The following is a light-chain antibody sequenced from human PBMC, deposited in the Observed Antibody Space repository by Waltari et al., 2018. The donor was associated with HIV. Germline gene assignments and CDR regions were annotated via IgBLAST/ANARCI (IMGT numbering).Light chain of an antibody. Sequence: DIAMTQSPATLSVSPGERATLSCRASQGVSSNLAWYQQKPGRAPRLLMYGVSTRATGIPARFSGSGSGTEFTLTISSLQSEDFAVYYCQQYNSWPTFG. CDR3: QQYNSWPT. V-gene: IGKV3-15*01. J-gene: IGKJ4*02. CDR1: QGVSSN. CDR2: GVS.